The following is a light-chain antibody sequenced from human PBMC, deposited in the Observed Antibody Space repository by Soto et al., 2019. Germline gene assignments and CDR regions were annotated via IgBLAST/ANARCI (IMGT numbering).Light chain of an antibody. CDR3: QQRSKWPSIT. Sequence: DIVLTQSRGTLSLSPGERPTISCRASQSISIIFLAWYQQKPGQAQRLIIYGASNRANGIPVRFSGSGSGTDFTLTISSLEAEDSAVYYCQQRSKWPSITFGQGTRLEIK. CDR2: GAS. CDR1: QSISIIF. V-gene: IGKV3-11*01. J-gene: IGKJ5*01.